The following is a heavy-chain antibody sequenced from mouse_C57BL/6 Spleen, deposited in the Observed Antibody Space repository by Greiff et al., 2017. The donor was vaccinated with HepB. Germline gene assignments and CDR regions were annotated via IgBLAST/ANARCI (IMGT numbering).Heavy chain of an antibody. D-gene: IGHD1-1*01. J-gene: IGHJ3*01. V-gene: IGHV1-50*01. Sequence: QVQLQQPGAELVKPGASVKLSCKASGYTFTSYWMQWVKQRPGQGLEWIGEIDPSDSYTNYNQKFKGKATLTVDTSSSTAYMQLSSLTSEDSAVYSCSREGSNHPWCAYWGQGTLVTVSA. CDR1: GYTFTSYW. CDR3: SREGSNHPWCAY. CDR2: IDPSDSYT.